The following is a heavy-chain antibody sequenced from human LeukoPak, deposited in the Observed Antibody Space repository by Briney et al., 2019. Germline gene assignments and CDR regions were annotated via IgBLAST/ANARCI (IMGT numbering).Heavy chain of an antibody. V-gene: IGHV3-30*04. CDR3: ARADGSGSYYSVPFD. CDR1: GFTFTSYA. Sequence: PGRSQRLSCTASGFTFTSYAMHWLRQAPGKGLEGLAVISYDGSNKYFADSVKGRFTISRDNSKNTLYLQMNSLRTEDTAMYYCARADGSGSYYSVPFDWGQGTLVTVSS. D-gene: IGHD3-10*01. CDR2: ISYDGSNK. J-gene: IGHJ4*02.